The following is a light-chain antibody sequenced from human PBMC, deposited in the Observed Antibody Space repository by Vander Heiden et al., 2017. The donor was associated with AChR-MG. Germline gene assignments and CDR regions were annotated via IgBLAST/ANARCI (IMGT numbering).Light chain of an antibody. CDR3: SSYTSSSTFYVV. CDR2: EVS. V-gene: IGLV2-14*01. CDR1: SSDVGGYNY. Sequence: QSARTQPASVSGSPGQSLTISCTGTSSDVGGYNYVSWYQQHPGKAPKLMIYEVSNRPAGVSNRFSGSKSGNTASLTISGLQAEDEADYYCSSYTSSSTFYVVFGGGTKLTVL. J-gene: IGLJ2*01.